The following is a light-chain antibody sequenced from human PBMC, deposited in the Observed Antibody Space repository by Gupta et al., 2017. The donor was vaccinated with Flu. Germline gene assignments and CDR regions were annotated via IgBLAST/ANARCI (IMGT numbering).Light chain of an antibody. CDR3: QSYDSSLSAWV. V-gene: IGLV1-40*01. J-gene: IGLJ3*02. CDR2: GNS. Sequence: QSVLTQPPSVSGVPGQRVTISCTGSSSNIGAGYDVHWYQQLPGTAPNLLIYGNSNRPSGVPDRFSGSKSGTSASPAITGLQAEDEADYYCQSYDSSLSAWVFGGGTKLTVL. CDR1: SSNIGAGYD.